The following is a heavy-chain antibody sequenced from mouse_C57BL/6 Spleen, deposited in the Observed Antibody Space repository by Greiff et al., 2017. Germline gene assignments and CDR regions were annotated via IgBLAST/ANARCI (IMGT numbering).Heavy chain of an antibody. V-gene: IGHV2-9-1*01. J-gene: IGHJ4*01. CDR2: IWTGGGT. Sequence: VKLQESGPGLVAPSQSLSITCTVSGFSLTSYAISWVRQPPGKGLEWLGVIWTGGGTNYNSALKSRLSISKDNSKSQVFLKMNSLQTDDTARYYCARTLYYGTPYAMDYWGQGTSVTVSS. CDR3: ARTLYYGTPYAMDY. D-gene: IGHD2-1*01. CDR1: GFSLTSYA.